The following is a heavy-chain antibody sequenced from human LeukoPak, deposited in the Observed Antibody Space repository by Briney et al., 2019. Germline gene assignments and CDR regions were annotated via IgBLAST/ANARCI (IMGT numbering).Heavy chain of an antibody. Sequence: GGSLRLSCVASGFTVSSNHMSWVRQASGKGLEWVALIYSGGGIYYADSVRGRFTISRDNSKNTVSVQMNSLRVEDTAVYYCARAPRGSADFDNWGQGTLVTVSS. CDR2: IYSGGGI. CDR3: ARAPRGSADFDN. J-gene: IGHJ4*02. D-gene: IGHD1-26*01. CDR1: GFTVSSNH. V-gene: IGHV3-66*02.